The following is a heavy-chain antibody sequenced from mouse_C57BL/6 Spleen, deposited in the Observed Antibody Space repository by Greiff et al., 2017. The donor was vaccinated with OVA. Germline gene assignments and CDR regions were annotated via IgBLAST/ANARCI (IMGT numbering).Heavy chain of an antibody. V-gene: IGHV14-4*01. CDR2: IDPENGDT. Sequence: VQLQQSGAELVRPGASVKLSCTASGFNIKDDYMHWVKQRPEQGLEWIGWIDPENGDTEYASKFQGKATITADTSSNTAYLQLSSLTSEDSAVYYCARGDSVDYWGQGTTLTVSS. CDR3: ARGDSVDY. CDR1: GFNIKDDY. J-gene: IGHJ2*01. D-gene: IGHD2-12*01.